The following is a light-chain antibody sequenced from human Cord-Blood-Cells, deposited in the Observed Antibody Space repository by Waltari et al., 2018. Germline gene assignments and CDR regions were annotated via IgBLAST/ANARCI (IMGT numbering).Light chain of an antibody. V-gene: IGKV3-20*01. J-gene: IGKJ1*01. Sequence: EIVLTQSPGTLSLSPGESATLSRRASQSVSSSYLSWYQQKPGQAPRLLIYGASSRATGIPDRFSGSGSGTDFTLTISRLEPEDFAVYYCQQYGSSPQTFGQGTKVEIK. CDR3: QQYGSSPQT. CDR2: GAS. CDR1: QSVSSSY.